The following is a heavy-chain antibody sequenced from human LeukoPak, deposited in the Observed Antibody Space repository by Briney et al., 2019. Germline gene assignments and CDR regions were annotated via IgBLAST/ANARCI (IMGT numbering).Heavy chain of an antibody. J-gene: IGHJ5*02. Sequence: ASVTVSCKASGYTFTSYGISWVRQAPGQGLEWMGWISAYNGNTNYAQKLQGRVTMTTDTSTSTAYMELRSLRSDDTAVYYCARVLPYYDVLTGYSVNWFDPWGQGTLVTVSS. CDR2: ISAYNGNT. CDR3: ARVLPYYDVLTGYSVNWFDP. D-gene: IGHD3-9*01. CDR1: GYTFTSYG. V-gene: IGHV1-18*01.